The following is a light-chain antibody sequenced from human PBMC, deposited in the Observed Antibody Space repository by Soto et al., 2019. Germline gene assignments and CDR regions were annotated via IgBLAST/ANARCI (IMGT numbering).Light chain of an antibody. CDR2: DAS. Sequence: DIQMTQSPSTLSASIGDRVTITCRASQSISTWLAWYQQKPGKAPNLLIYDASSLQSGVPSRFSGSGSGTEFTLTISSLQADDFANYYCQQYNAYSTFGQGTKVDIK. J-gene: IGKJ1*01. V-gene: IGKV1-5*01. CDR1: QSISTW. CDR3: QQYNAYST.